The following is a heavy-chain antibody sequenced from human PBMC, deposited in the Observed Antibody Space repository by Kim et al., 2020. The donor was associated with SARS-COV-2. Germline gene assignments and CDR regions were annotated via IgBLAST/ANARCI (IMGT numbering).Heavy chain of an antibody. Sequence: LSLTCAASGFTFSSYEMNWVRQAPGKGLEWVSYISSSGSTIYYADSVKGRFTISRDNAKNSLYLQMNSLRAEDTAVYYCARGGTYYDFWSGYKNYYYGMDVWGQGTTVTVSS. CDR3: ARGGTYYDFWSGYKNYYYGMDV. V-gene: IGHV3-48*03. CDR2: ISSSGSTI. J-gene: IGHJ6*02. CDR1: GFTFSSYE. D-gene: IGHD3-3*01.